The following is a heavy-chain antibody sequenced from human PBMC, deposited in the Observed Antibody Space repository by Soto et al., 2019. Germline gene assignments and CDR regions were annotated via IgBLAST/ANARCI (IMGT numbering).Heavy chain of an antibody. Sequence: QITLKESGPTLVKPTQTLTLTCTFSGFSPSTSGVPVGWIRQPPGKALEWLALIYWDDDKRYSPSMKGRLTITRDTSKNQVVLIMTNMDPEDTATYYCAHRLTATAFDIWGQGTMVTVSS. CDR2: IYWDDDK. J-gene: IGHJ3*02. CDR1: GFSPSTSGVP. D-gene: IGHD2-21*02. CDR3: AHRLTATAFDI. V-gene: IGHV2-5*02.